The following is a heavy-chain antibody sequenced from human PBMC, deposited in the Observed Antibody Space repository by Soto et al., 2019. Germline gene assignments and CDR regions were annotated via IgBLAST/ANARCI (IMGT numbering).Heavy chain of an antibody. Sequence: SETLSLTCTVSGGSVSSGSYYWSWIRQPPGKGLEWIGYIYYSGSTNYNPSLKSRVTISVDTSKNQFSLKLSSVTAADTAVYYCARDGLGGDHYYYGMDVWGQGTTVTVSS. CDR2: IYYSGST. D-gene: IGHD2-21*02. CDR1: GGSVSSGSYY. J-gene: IGHJ6*02. CDR3: ARDGLGGDHYYYGMDV. V-gene: IGHV4-61*01.